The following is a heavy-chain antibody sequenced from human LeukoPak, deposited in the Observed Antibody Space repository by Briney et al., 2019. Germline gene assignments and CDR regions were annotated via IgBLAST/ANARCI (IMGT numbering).Heavy chain of an antibody. CDR2: VGNDGTNK. D-gene: IGHD1-26*01. Sequence: GGSLRLSCIASGFTFGSSGMHWVRQAPGKGLEWVAYVGNDGTNKYYADSVKGRSTISRDNSKNTLYLQMNSLRAEDTAEYYCAKSLLTTASGTGRAFDIWGQGTMVTVSS. J-gene: IGHJ3*02. V-gene: IGHV3-30*02. CDR1: GFTFGSSG. CDR3: AKSLLTTASGTGRAFDI.